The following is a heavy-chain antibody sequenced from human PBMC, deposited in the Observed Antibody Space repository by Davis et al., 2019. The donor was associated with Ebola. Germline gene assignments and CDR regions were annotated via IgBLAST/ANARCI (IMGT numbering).Heavy chain of an antibody. J-gene: IGHJ4*02. D-gene: IGHD4-11*01. V-gene: IGHV4-34*01. CDR3: ASLHQIRGKTCFDS. Sequence: PSETLSLTCAVYGGSFSDYYWSWVRQSPGQGLEWIGEINHRGDTDYNPSLRSRVTMSIDPSRLQFSLMLASVTASDTALYYCASLHQIRGKTCFDSWGQGNLVVVSS. CDR1: GGSFSDYY. CDR2: INHRGDT.